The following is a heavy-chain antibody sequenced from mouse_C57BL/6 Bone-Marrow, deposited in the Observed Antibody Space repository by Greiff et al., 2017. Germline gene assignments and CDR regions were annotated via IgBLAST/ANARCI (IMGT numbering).Heavy chain of an antibody. CDR1: GYAFSSSW. CDR2: IYPGDGDT. V-gene: IGHV1-82*01. D-gene: IGHD1-1*01. Sequence: VKLQESGPELVKPGASVKISCKASGYAFSSSWMNWVKQRPGTGLEWIGRIYPGDGDTNYNGKFKGKATLTADKSSSTAYMQLSSLTSEDSAVYFCSRDHNITTVELRGDYWGQGTTLTVSS. J-gene: IGHJ2*01. CDR3: SRDHNITTVELRGDY.